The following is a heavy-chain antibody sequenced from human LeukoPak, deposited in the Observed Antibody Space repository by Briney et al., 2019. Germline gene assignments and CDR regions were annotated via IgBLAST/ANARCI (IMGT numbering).Heavy chain of an antibody. D-gene: IGHD2-8*01. CDR1: GFTFSSYW. Sequence: PGGSLRLSCAASGFTFSSYWMSWVRQAPGKGLEWVANIKQDGSEKYYVDSVKGRFTISRDNAKNSLYLQMNSLRAEDTAVYYCARYCTNGVCYAGAFDIWGQGTMVTVSS. CDR2: IKQDGSEK. J-gene: IGHJ3*02. V-gene: IGHV3-7*01. CDR3: ARYCTNGVCYAGAFDI.